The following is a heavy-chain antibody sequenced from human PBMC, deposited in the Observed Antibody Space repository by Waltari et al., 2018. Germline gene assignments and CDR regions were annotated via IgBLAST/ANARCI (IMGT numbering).Heavy chain of an antibody. CDR1: GGSISSYY. V-gene: IGHV4-59*01. D-gene: IGHD3-10*01. J-gene: IGHJ3*02. Sequence: QVQLQESGPGLVKPSETLSLTCTVSGGSISSYYWSWIRQPPGKGLEWIGYIYYSGSTNYNPSLKSRVTISVDTSKNQFSLKLSSVTAADTAVYYCARYVGVRGRGGYAFDIWGQGTMVTVSS. CDR2: IYYSGST. CDR3: ARYVGVRGRGGYAFDI.